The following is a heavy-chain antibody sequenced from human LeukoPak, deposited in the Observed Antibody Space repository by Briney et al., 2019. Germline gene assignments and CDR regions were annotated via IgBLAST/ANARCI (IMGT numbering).Heavy chain of an antibody. D-gene: IGHD3-16*02. CDR3: ARGQPKSEYYDYVWGSYRENWFDP. V-gene: IGHV1-46*01. J-gene: IGHJ5*02. CDR1: GYTFTSYY. CDR2: INPSGGST. Sequence: ASVKVSCKASGYTFTSYYMHRVRQAPGQGLEWMGIINPSGGSTSYAQKFQGRVTMTRDTSTSTVYMELSSLRSEDTAVYYCARGQPKSEYYDYVWGSYRENWFDPWGQGTLVTVSS.